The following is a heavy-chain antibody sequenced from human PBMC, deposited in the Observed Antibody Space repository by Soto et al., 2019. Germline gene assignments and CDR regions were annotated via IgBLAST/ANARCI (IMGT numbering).Heavy chain of an antibody. J-gene: IGHJ4*02. Sequence: EVQLLESGGGLVQPGGSLRLSCAASGFTFSSYAMSWVRQAPGKGLEWVSAISGSGGSTYYADSVKGRFTISRDNSKNTLYLQMNSLRAEDTAVYYCAKMSDFWSGYYTPYYVDYWGQVTLVTVSS. CDR1: GFTFSSYA. CDR2: ISGSGGST. CDR3: AKMSDFWSGYYTPYYVDY. V-gene: IGHV3-23*01. D-gene: IGHD3-3*01.